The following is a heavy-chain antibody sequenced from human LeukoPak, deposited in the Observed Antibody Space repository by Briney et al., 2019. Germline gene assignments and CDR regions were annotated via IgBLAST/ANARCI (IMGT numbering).Heavy chain of an antibody. Sequence: GGSLRLSCAASGFTFSSHWMHWVRQAPGKGLVWVSRINGDGSSTSYADSVKGRFTISRDNAKNSVYLQMNSLRAEDTAVYYCARNSFGDYVDYWGQGTLVTVSS. CDR3: ARNSFGDYVDY. CDR1: GFTFSSHW. J-gene: IGHJ4*02. V-gene: IGHV3-74*01. D-gene: IGHD1-7*01. CDR2: INGDGSST.